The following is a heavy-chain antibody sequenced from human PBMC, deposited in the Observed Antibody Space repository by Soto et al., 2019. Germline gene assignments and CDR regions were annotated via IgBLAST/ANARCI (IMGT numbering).Heavy chain of an antibody. D-gene: IGHD5-18*01. Sequence: LSLTCTVSGGSISSYYWSWIRQPPGKGLEWIGYIYYSGSTNYNPSLKSRVTISVDTSKNQFSLKLSSVTAADTAVYYCARDRGYSYGYSGMDVWGQGTTVTVSS. CDR3: ARDRGYSYGYSGMDV. V-gene: IGHV4-59*01. CDR2: IYYSGST. CDR1: GGSISSYY. J-gene: IGHJ6*02.